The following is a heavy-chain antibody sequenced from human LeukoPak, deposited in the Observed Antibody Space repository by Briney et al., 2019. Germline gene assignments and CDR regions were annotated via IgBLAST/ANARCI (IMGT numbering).Heavy chain of an antibody. CDR1: GGSISSSNW. Sequence: SETLSLTCAVPGGSISSSNWWSWVRQPPGKGLEWIGEIYHSGSTNYNPSLKSRVTISVDTSKNQFSLKLSSVTAADTAVYYCARKESSGYSFDYWGQGTLVTVSS. D-gene: IGHD3-22*01. J-gene: IGHJ4*02. CDR2: IYHSGST. V-gene: IGHV4-4*02. CDR3: ARKESSGYSFDY.